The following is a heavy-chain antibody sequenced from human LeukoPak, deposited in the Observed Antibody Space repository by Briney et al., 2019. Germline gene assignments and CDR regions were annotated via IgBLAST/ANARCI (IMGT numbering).Heavy chain of an antibody. CDR3: ARELVSLGTGYFDL. V-gene: IGHV3-23*01. D-gene: IGHD7-27*01. J-gene: IGHJ2*01. Sequence: GGSLRLSCEASGFTFRTYGMTWVRQAPGKGLEWVLGITGSSTWTYYADSVRGRFTISRDNSKNTLHLQMNNLTADDTAIYYCARELVSLGTGYFDLWGRGTLVTVSS. CDR1: GFTFRTYG. CDR2: ITGSSTWT.